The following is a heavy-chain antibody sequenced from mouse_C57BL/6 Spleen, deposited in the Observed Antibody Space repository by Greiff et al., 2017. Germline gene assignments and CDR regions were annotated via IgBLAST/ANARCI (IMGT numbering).Heavy chain of an antibody. Sequence: VQLKESGAELVKPGASVKLSCTASGFNITDYYMHWVKQRTEQGLEWIGRIDPEDGETKYAPKFQGKATLPADTSSNTAYLQLSSLTSEDTAGYYCARRALIYYYGSSYWYFDVWGTGTTVTVSS. CDR3: ARRALIYYYGSSYWYFDV. J-gene: IGHJ1*03. CDR2: IDPEDGET. V-gene: IGHV14-2*01. D-gene: IGHD1-1*01. CDR1: GFNITDYY.